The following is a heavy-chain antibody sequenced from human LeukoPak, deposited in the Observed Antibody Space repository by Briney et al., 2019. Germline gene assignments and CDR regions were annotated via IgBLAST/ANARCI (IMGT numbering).Heavy chain of an antibody. CDR2: IWYDGSNK. Sequence: GGSLRLSCAASGFTFSSYGMHWVRQAPGKGLEWVAVIWYDGSNKYYADSVKGRFTISRDNSKNTLYLQMNSLRAEDTAVYYCARARTYYDFSPYMRTSYYYGMDVWGQGTTVTVSS. CDR3: ARARTYYDFSPYMRTSYYYGMDV. CDR1: GFTFSSYG. J-gene: IGHJ6*02. D-gene: IGHD3-3*01. V-gene: IGHV3-33*01.